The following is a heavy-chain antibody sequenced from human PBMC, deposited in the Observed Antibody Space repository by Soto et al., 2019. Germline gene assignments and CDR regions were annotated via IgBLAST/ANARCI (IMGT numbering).Heavy chain of an antibody. D-gene: IGHD3-10*01. CDR1: GFTFSSYG. CDR3: ARDFRRFGELGYYYYMDV. CDR2: IWYDGSNK. J-gene: IGHJ6*03. Sequence: GGSLRLSCAASGFTFSSYGMHWVRQAPGKGLEWVAVIWYDGSNKYYADSVKGRFTISRDNSKNTLYLQMNSLRAEDTAVYYFARDFRRFGELGYYYYMDVWGKGTTVTVSS. V-gene: IGHV3-33*01.